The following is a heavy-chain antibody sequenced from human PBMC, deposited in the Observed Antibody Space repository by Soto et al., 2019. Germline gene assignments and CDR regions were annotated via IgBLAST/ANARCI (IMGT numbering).Heavy chain of an antibody. CDR1: GGSISSGGYS. CDR3: ARGKYSYGYNDY. CDR2: IYHSGST. D-gene: IGHD5-18*01. Sequence: QLQLQESGSGLVKPSQTLSLTCAVSGGSISSGGYSWSWIRQPPGKGLEWIGYIYHSGSTYYNPSLKSRVTIPVDRSKTQFPLKLSSVTAADTAVYYCARGKYSYGYNDYWGQGTLVTVSS. J-gene: IGHJ4*02. V-gene: IGHV4-30-2*01.